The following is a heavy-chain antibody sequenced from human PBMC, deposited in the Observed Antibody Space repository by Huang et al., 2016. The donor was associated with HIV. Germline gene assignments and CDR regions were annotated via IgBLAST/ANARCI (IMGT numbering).Heavy chain of an antibody. CDR1: GFTFHNYG. J-gene: IGHJ4*02. CDR3: AKASRGGFELDF. V-gene: IGHV3-30*18. D-gene: IGHD5-12*01. CDR2: VSADGNIK. Sequence: QVQLVESGGAVVQPGRSLRLSCTASGFTFHNYGMHWVRQAPGKGLEWVAVVSADGNIKNYVASVKGRFTISRDQTQNMLYLQSNNLRGEDTALYHCAKASRGGFELDFWGQGTLVTVSS.